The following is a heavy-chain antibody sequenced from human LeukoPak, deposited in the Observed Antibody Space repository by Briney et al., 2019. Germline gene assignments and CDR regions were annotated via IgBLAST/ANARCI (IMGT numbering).Heavy chain of an antibody. CDR1: GYTFTGYY. D-gene: IGHD6-19*01. CDR3: ARARRAGSGWLP. V-gene: IGHV1-2*02. Sequence: GASVKVSCKASGYTFTGYYMHWVRQAPGQGLEWMGWINPNSGGTNYVQKFQGRVTMTRDTSISTAYMELSRLRSDDTAVYYCARARRAGSGWLPWGQGTLVTVSS. J-gene: IGHJ4*02. CDR2: INPNSGGT.